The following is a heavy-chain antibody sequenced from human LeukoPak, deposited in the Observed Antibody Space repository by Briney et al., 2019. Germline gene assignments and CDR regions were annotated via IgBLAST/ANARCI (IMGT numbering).Heavy chain of an antibody. CDR3: ARGTPIQLWLQDY. CDR1: GYTFTSYT. V-gene: IGHV7-4-1*02. J-gene: IGHJ4*02. CDR2: INTNTGNP. D-gene: IGHD5-18*01. Sequence: ASVKVSCKASGYTFTSYTMNWVRQAPGQGLEWMGWINTNTGNPTYAQGFTGRFVFSLDTSVSTAYLQISSLRAEDTAVYYCARGTPIQLWLQDYWGQGTLVTVSS.